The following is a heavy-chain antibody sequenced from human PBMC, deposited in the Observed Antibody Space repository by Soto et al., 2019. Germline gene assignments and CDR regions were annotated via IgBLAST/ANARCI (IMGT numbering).Heavy chain of an antibody. V-gene: IGHV3-23*01. CDR1: GFTFSSYA. CDR3: AKVGNLVPYAGPWGRGWFDP. J-gene: IGHJ5*02. CDR2: ISGSGGST. D-gene: IGHD7-27*01. Sequence: EVQLLESGGGLVQPGGSLRLSCAASGFTFSSYAMSWVRQAPGKGLVWVSAISGSGGSTYYADSVKGRFTISRDNSKNTLYLQMNSLRAEDTAVYYCAKVGNLVPYAGPWGRGWFDPWGQGTLVTVSS.